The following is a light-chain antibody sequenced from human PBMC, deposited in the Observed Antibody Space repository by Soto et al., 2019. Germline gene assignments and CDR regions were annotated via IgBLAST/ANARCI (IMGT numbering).Light chain of an antibody. CDR2: KAS. J-gene: IGKJ1*01. CDR1: QSVDSG. Sequence: IQITPCPSTLSASVGDRFITTGRASQSVDSGLAWYQHKPGKAPKLLIFKASTLETGVPSRFSGSGSETEFTLTISSLQPDDSAIYYCQPYNSYSRTFGQGTKVDIK. CDR3: QPYNSYSRT. V-gene: IGKV1-5*03.